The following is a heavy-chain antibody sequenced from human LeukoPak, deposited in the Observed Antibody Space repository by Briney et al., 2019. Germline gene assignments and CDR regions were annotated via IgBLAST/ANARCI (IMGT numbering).Heavy chain of an antibody. V-gene: IGHV4-4*07. CDR2: IYTSGST. CDR3: ARTRWLQSFFDY. D-gene: IGHD5-24*01. Sequence: SETLSLTCTVSGGSISSYYWSWIRQPAGKGLEWMGRIYTSGSTNYNPSLKSRVTMSVDTSKNQFSLKLSSVTAADTAVYYCARTRWLQSFFDYWGQGTLVTVSS. CDR1: GGSISSYY. J-gene: IGHJ4*02.